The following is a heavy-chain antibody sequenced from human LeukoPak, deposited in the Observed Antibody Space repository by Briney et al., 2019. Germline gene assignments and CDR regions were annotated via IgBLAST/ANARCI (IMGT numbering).Heavy chain of an antibody. D-gene: IGHD2-15*01. Sequence: GGSLRLSCTVSGFTFSRYAMTWVRQPPGKGLEWVAAITGSGGSTYYPDSLKGRFTVSRDNSKNTLYLQMNSLRVKDTAVYYCAKDVSVVVSSTWNWLDPWGQGTLVTISS. V-gene: IGHV3-23*01. J-gene: IGHJ5*02. CDR1: GFTFSRYA. CDR2: ITGSGGST. CDR3: AKDVSVVVSSTWNWLDP.